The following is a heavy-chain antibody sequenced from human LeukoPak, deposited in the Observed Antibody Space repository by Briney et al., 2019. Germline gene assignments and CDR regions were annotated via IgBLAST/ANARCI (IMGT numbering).Heavy chain of an antibody. CDR3: AKVAVTTTFDAFDI. CDR2: ISCDGSNK. J-gene: IGHJ3*02. CDR1: GFTFSSYG. D-gene: IGHD4-17*01. Sequence: PGRSLRLSCAASGFTFSSYGMHWVRQAPGKGLEWVAVISCDGSNKYYADSVKGRFTISRDNSKNTLYLQMNSLRAEDTAVYYCAKVAVTTTFDAFDIWGQGTMVTVSS. V-gene: IGHV3-30*18.